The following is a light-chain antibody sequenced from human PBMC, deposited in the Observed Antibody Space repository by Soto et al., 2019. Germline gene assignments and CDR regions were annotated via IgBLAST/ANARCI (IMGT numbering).Light chain of an antibody. Sequence: QSALTQPPSASGSPGQSVTISCTGTSSDVGAYNYVSWYQQYPGKAPKLVIYEVSKRPSGVPDRFSGSKSGNTASLTVSGLQAEDEADYYCCSHTTNYTYVFGTGTKLTVL. CDR1: SSDVGAYNY. J-gene: IGLJ1*01. CDR2: EVS. V-gene: IGLV2-8*01. CDR3: CSHTTNYTYV.